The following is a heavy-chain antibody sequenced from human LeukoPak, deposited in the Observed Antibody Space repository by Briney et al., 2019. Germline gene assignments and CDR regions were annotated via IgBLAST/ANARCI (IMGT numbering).Heavy chain of an antibody. D-gene: IGHD2-15*01. CDR2: IYDSGST. Sequence: PSETLSLTCTVSGGSIRSSYYYWGWIRQPPGKGLEWIGSIYDSGSTYYNPSLKSRVTISVDTSKNQFSLKLNSVTVADTAVYYCARGLPYCSGGRCWRGYYYYYGMDVWGQGTTVTVSS. J-gene: IGHJ6*02. CDR1: GGSIRSSYYY. CDR3: ARGLPYCSGGRCWRGYYYYYGMDV. V-gene: IGHV4-39*01.